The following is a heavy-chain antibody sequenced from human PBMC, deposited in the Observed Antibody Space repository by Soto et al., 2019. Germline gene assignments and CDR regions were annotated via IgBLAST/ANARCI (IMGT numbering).Heavy chain of an antibody. Sequence: PGGSLRLSCAASGFTFKSYVMSWVRQALGKGLQWVSSISGNGVGTYHAESVKGRFTVSRDNSRNTLYLQMDALRAEDTAVYYCVMDAQSDYWDGDYRGVFHIWVQGTMDSGSS. CDR3: VMDAQSDYWDGDYRGVFHI. CDR2: ISGNGVGT. J-gene: IGHJ3*02. CDR1: GFTFKSYV. D-gene: IGHD2-21*01. V-gene: IGHV3-23*01.